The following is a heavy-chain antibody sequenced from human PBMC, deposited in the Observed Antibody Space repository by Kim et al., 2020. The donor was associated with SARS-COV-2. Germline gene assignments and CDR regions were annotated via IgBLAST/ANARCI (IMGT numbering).Heavy chain of an antibody. J-gene: IGHJ4*02. CDR2: ISSSSSYI. Sequence: GGSLRLSCAASGFTFSSYSMNWVRQAPGKGLEWVSSISSSSSYIYYADSVKGRFTISRDNAKNSLYLQMNSLRAEDTAVYYCARVGGSWYSFSFDYWGQGTLVTVSS. CDR1: GFTFSSYS. V-gene: IGHV3-21*04. CDR3: ARVGGSWYSFSFDY. D-gene: IGHD6-13*01.